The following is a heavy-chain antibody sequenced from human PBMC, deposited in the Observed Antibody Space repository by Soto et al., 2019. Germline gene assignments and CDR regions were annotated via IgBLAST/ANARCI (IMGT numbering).Heavy chain of an antibody. J-gene: IGHJ6*02. CDR2: IDSDGSST. Sequence: GGSLRLSCAASGFTFGSYWMNWVRQAPGKGLVWVSRIDSDGSSTTYADSVKGRFTTSRDNDKNTLYLQMSSLRVEDTGVHYCARGRPYGMDVGGQGTTVTVSS. CDR3: ARGRPYGMDV. V-gene: IGHV3-74*01. CDR1: GFTFGSYW.